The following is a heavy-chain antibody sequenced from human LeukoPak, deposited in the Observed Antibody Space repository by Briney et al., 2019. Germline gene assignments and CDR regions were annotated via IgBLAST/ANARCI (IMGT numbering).Heavy chain of an antibody. CDR2: ISSSGSTI. CDR1: GFTFSDYY. V-gene: IGHV3-11*01. Sequence: PGGSLRLSCAASGFTFSDYYMSWIRQAPGKGLEWVSYISSSGSTIYYADSVKGRFTISRDNAKNSLYLQMNSLRAEDTAVYYCARDREQLGVYHYYGMDVWGQGTTVTVSS. J-gene: IGHJ6*02. D-gene: IGHD6-13*01. CDR3: ARDREQLGVYHYYGMDV.